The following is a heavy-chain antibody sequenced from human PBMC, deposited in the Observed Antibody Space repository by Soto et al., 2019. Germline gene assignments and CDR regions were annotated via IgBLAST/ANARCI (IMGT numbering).Heavy chain of an antibody. D-gene: IGHD3-22*01. V-gene: IGHV1-3*01. CDR3: ASGITFYYDSRGFDP. CDR1: GYTFTSHA. Sequence: GASVKVSCKASGYTFTSHAMHWVRQAPGQRLEWMGWINAGNGNTKYSQKFQGRVTITTDTSASTAYMELSSLRSEDTAVYYCASGITFYYDSRGFDPWGQGTLVTVSS. CDR2: INAGNGNT. J-gene: IGHJ5*02.